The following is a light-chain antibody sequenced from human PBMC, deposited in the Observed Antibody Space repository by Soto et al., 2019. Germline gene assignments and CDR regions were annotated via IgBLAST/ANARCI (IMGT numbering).Light chain of an antibody. CDR3: QQYNSYSWT. Sequence: DIQMTQSPSTLSASVGDRVTITCRASQTIDSWLAWYQQRPGKPPNLLIYDASTLESGVPSRFSGSGSGTEFTLTISSLQPDDFATYYCQQYNSYSWTFGQGTKVDIK. J-gene: IGKJ1*01. CDR1: QTIDSW. V-gene: IGKV1-5*01. CDR2: DAS.